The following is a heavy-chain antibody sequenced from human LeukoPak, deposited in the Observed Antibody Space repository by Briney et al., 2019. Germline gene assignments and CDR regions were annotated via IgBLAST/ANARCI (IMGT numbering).Heavy chain of an antibody. V-gene: IGHV4-59*12. CDR1: GGSISSYY. Sequence: PSETLSLTCTVSGGSISSYYWSWIRQPPGKGLEWIGYIYYSGSTNYNPSLKSRVTISVDTSKNQFSLKLSSVTAADTAVYYCARDPVRVTMVRADAFDIWGQGTMVTVSS. J-gene: IGHJ3*02. CDR2: IYYSGST. CDR3: ARDPVRVTMVRADAFDI. D-gene: IGHD3-10*01.